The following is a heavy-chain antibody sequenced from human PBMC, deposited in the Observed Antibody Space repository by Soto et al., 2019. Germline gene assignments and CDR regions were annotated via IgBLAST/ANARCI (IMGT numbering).Heavy chain of an antibody. J-gene: IGHJ6*02. V-gene: IGHV4-31*03. CDR3: ARYRPAFKSFGSGMDV. CDR2: IFHTGGT. D-gene: IGHD3-16*01. CDR1: GGAINNRDYY. Sequence: QVQLQESGPGLVKPSQTLSLTCSVSGGAINNRDYYWSWIRQHPGRGLEWIWNIFHTGGTDYNPSLMGRLTVSIDTSKNEFSLKLTSVTAADTAVYYCARYRPAFKSFGSGMDVWGQGTTVTVSS.